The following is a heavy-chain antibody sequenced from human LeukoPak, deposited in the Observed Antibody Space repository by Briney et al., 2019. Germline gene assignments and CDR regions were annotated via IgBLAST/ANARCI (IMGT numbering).Heavy chain of an antibody. D-gene: IGHD2-2*01. CDR1: GFTFSDYY. CDR3: ARVGLVPAAIDHQPFDY. V-gene: IGHV3-11*01. Sequence: GGSLRLSCAASGFTFSDYYMSWIRQAPGKGLEWVSYISSSGSTIYYADSVKGRFTISRDNAKNTLYLQMNSLRAEDTAVYYCARVGLVPAAIDHQPFDYWGQGTLVTVSS. CDR2: ISSSGSTI. J-gene: IGHJ4*02.